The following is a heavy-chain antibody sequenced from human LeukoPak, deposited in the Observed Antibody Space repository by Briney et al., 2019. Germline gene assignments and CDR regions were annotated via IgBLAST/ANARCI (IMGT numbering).Heavy chain of an antibody. CDR2: IYYSGST. J-gene: IGHJ1*01. CDR3: ARHEGYSSSWIDEYFQH. V-gene: IGHV4-39*01. CDR1: GGSISSSSYY. D-gene: IGHD6-13*01. Sequence: SETLSLTCTVSGGSISSSSYYWGWIRQPPGKGLEWIGSIYYSGSTFYNPSLKSRVTISVDTSKNQFSLKLSSVTAADTAVYYCARHEGYSSSWIDEYFQHWGQGTLVTVSS.